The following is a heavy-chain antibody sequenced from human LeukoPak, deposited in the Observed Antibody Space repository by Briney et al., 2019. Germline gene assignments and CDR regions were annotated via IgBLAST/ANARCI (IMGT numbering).Heavy chain of an antibody. CDR3: ARLRIVGATSDFDY. D-gene: IGHD1-26*01. J-gene: IGHJ4*02. V-gene: IGHV4-59*08. CDR2: IYYSGST. CDR1: GGSISSYY. Sequence: SETLSLTCTVSGGSISSYYWSWIRQPPGKGLEWIGYIYYSGSTNYNPSLKSRVTISVDTSKNQFSLKLSSVTAADTAVYHCARLRIVGATSDFDYWGQGTLVTVSS.